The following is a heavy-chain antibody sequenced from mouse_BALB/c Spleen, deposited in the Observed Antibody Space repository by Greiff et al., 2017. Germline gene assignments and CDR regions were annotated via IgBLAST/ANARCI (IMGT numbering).Heavy chain of an antibody. D-gene: IGHD1-1*01. V-gene: IGHV5-6-2*01. CDR2: INSNGGST. J-gene: IGHJ4*01. CDR3: AGYYYGSSYEMDY. CDR1: GFTFSSYY. Sequence: DVHLVESGGGLVKLGGSLKLSCAASGFTFSSYYMSWVRQTPEKRLELVAAINSNGGSTYYPDTVKGRFTISRDNAKNTLYLQMSSLKSEDTALYYCAGYYYGSSYEMDYWGQGTSVTVSS.